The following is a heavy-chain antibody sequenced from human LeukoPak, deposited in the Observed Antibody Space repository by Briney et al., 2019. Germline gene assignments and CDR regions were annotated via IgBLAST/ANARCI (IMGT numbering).Heavy chain of an antibody. CDR3: AREIYCSASSCTGGVFDI. CDR1: GFTVSSNY. V-gene: IGHV3-53*01. D-gene: IGHD2-15*01. CDR2: IYSGGRT. J-gene: IGHJ3*02. Sequence: PGGSLRLSCAASGFTVSSNYMSWVRQAPGKGLEWVSVIYSGGRTYYADSVKGRFTISRDNSKNTLYLQMNSLRVEDTAVYYCAREIYCSASSCTGGVFDIWGQGTMVTVSS.